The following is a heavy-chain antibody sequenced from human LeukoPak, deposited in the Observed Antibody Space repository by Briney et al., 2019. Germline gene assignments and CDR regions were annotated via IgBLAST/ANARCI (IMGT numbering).Heavy chain of an antibody. Sequence: GGSLRLSCVASGLTFRSYWMTWVPQAPGKGPEWVANIKYDGSEKYYVDSVKGRFTISRDNAKNSLFLEMNSLRADDTAVYYCAKIEGSSWNLRDYYYYMDVWGKGTTVTVSS. J-gene: IGHJ6*03. V-gene: IGHV3-7*01. D-gene: IGHD1-1*01. CDR3: AKIEGSSWNLRDYYYYMDV. CDR1: GLTFRSYW. CDR2: IKYDGSEK.